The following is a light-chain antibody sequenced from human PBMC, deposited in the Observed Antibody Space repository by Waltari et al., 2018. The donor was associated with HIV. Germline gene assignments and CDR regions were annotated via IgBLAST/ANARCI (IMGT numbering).Light chain of an antibody. CDR1: SNDDGGYNY. Sequence: QPALTQPASVSGSPGQSITIPCTGTSNDDGGYNYNFWYQHHPGTAPKRLIYEVNNRPSGVSDRFSGSKSGNTASLTISGLQAEDDADYYCSSFTYSTSLVFGGGTKVTVL. CDR2: EVN. V-gene: IGLV2-14*01. J-gene: IGLJ2*01. CDR3: SSFTYSTSLV.